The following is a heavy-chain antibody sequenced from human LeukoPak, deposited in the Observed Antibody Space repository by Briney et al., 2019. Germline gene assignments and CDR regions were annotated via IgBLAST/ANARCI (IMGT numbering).Heavy chain of an antibody. CDR1: GFTFSSYA. J-gene: IGHJ4*02. CDR2: ISGSGGNT. CDR3: AKITKATTPNY. D-gene: IGHD4-17*01. V-gene: IGHV3-23*01. Sequence: GGSLRLSCATSGFTFSSYAMNWVRQAPGKGLEWVSAISGSGGNTYYADSVKGRFTISRDSSKNTLYLQMSDLRAEDTAVYYCAKITKATTPNYWGQGTLVTVSS.